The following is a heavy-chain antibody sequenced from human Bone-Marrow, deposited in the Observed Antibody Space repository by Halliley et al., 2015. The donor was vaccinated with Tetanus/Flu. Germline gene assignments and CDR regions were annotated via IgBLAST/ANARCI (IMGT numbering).Heavy chain of an antibody. Sequence: TLSLTCAVYGESFSGYYWNWIRQPPGKGLEWIGEINHSGSTNYNPSLKSRVTISVDTSKNQISLNLTSVTAADTAVYYCARAVWQRVPPSPYYYAMAAWGRGTTVTVSS. CDR3: ARAVWQRVPPSPYYYAMAA. V-gene: IGHV4-34*01. D-gene: IGHD2-2*01. CDR1: GESFSGYY. J-gene: IGHJ6*02. CDR2: INHSGST.